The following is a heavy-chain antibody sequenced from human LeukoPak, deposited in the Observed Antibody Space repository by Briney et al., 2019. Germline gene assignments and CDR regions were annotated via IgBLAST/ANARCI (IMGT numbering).Heavy chain of an antibody. V-gene: IGHV1-46*01. CDR1: GYSFTSYY. CDR2: INPSGGST. CDR3: ARQGTTVVTPPYSWFDP. Sequence: ASVKVSCKASGYSFTSYYMHWVRHAPGQGLEWMGIINPSGGSTSYAQKFQGRVTMTRGTSTSTVYMELSSLRSEDTAVYYCARQGTTVVTPPYSWFDPWGQGTLVIVSS. J-gene: IGHJ5*02. D-gene: IGHD4-23*01.